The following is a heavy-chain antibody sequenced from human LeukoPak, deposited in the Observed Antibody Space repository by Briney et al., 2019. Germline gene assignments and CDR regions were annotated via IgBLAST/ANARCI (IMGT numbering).Heavy chain of an antibody. J-gene: IGHJ3*02. CDR3: RGSSYDFDAFDI. V-gene: IGHV4-59*08. Sequence: SETLSLTCTVSGGSISSYYWSWIRQPPGKGLEWIGYIYYSGSTNYNPSLKSRVTISVDTSKNQFSLKLSSVTAADTAVYYCRGSSYDFDAFDIWGQGTMVTVSS. CDR2: IYYSGST. CDR1: GGSISSYY. D-gene: IGHD2-15*01.